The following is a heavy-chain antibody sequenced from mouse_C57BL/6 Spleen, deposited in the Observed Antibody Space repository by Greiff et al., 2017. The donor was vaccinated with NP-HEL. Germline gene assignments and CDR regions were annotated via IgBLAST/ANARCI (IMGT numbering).Heavy chain of an antibody. D-gene: IGHD2-1*01. CDR3: ARGPIYYGNYRKGAMDY. CDR1: GYAFSSSW. CDR2: IYPGDGDT. V-gene: IGHV1-82*01. J-gene: IGHJ4*01. Sequence: VKLQQSGPELVKPGASVKISCKASGYAFSSSWMNWVKQRPGKGLEWIGRIYPGDGDTNYNGKFKGKATLTADKSSSTAYMQLSSLTSEDSAVYFCARGPIYYGNYRKGAMDYWGQGTSVTVSS.